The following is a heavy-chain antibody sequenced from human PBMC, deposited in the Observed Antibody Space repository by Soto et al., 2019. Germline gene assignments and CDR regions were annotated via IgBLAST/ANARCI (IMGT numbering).Heavy chain of an antibody. J-gene: IGHJ6*02. Sequence: QITLKESGPTLVKPTQTLTLTCTFSGFSLSTPGVDVGWIRQPPGKALEWLALIYWDDDKRYNPSLKSRLTITKDTSKNQVVLTMTNMDPVDTATYYCVQSRCGGDCLQSYSSHSYYGLDVWGQGTTVTVSS. CDR3: VQSRCGGDCLQSYSSHSYYGLDV. V-gene: IGHV2-5*02. D-gene: IGHD2-21*01. CDR1: GFSLSTPGVD. CDR2: IYWDDDK.